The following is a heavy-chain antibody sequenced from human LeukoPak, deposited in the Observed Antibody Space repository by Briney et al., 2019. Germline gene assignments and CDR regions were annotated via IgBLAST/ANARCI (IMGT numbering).Heavy chain of an antibody. Sequence: GGSLRLSCAASGFTFSSYAMSWVRQAPGKGLEWVSAISGSGGSTYYADSVKGRFTISRDNSKNTLYLHMNSLRAEDTAVYYCAKDSNYDSSGYYFNYFDYWGQGTLVTVSS. D-gene: IGHD3-22*01. CDR1: GFTFSSYA. J-gene: IGHJ4*02. CDR3: AKDSNYDSSGYYFNYFDY. V-gene: IGHV3-23*01. CDR2: ISGSGGST.